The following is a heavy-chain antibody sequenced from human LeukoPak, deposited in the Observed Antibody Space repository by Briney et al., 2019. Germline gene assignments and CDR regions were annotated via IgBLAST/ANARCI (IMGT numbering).Heavy chain of an antibody. V-gene: IGHV4-39*01. CDR3: ARRRIVATIDY. CDR1: GGSISSNNYY. Sequence: PSETLSLTCTVSGGSISSNNYYWAWLRQPPGKGLEWIGSIYYGGSTFYNPSLKSRLTISVHTSQNQFSLKLSSVTAADTAVCYCARRRIVATIDYWGQGILVTVSS. J-gene: IGHJ4*02. CDR2: IYYGGST. D-gene: IGHD5-12*01.